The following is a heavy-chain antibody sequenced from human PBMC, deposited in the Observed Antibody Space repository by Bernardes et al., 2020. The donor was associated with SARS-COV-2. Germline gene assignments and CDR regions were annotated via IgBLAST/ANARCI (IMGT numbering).Heavy chain of an antibody. V-gene: IGHV4-59*08. CDR1: GASITNYY. Sequence: SETLSLTCSVSGASITNYYWSWVRQPPGKGLEWVGYIYYNGITTYSSSLRGRVTISLGASKNHFSLKLNSVTAADTAVYFCARHLGGDRTDIWGQGTMVIVSS. D-gene: IGHD3-10*01. CDR3: ARHLGGDRTDI. J-gene: IGHJ3*02. CDR2: IYYNGIT.